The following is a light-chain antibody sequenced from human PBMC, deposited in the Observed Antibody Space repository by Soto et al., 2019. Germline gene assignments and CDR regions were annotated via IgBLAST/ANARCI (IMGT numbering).Light chain of an antibody. CDR3: QHYYRWPLT. V-gene: IGKV3-15*01. J-gene: IGKJ4*01. CDR2: GAS. CDR1: QSVGTS. Sequence: EIVMTQSPASPSVSPGERATLSCRASQSVGTSLAWYRQKPGQAPSLLIYGASTRATGVPATFSGSGSGTEFTLTISSLQSEDFALYYCQHYYRWPLTFGGGTKVEI.